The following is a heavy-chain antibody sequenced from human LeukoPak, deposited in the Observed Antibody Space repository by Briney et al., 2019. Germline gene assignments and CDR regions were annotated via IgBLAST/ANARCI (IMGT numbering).Heavy chain of an antibody. CDR2: IIPIFGTA. CDR3: AREDSSGYYCAY. Sequence: SVKVSCKASGGTFSSYAISWVRQAPGQGLEWMGGIIPIFGTANYAQKFQGRVTITANESASTAYMELSSLRSEDTAVYYCAREDSSGYYCAYWGQGTLVTVSS. D-gene: IGHD3-22*01. CDR1: GGTFSSYA. V-gene: IGHV1-69*13. J-gene: IGHJ4*02.